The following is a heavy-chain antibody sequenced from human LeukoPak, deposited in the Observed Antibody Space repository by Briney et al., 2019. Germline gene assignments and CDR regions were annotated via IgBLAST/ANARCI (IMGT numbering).Heavy chain of an antibody. Sequence: PGGSLRLSCAASGFTFSSYAMSWVRQAPGKGLEWVSAISGSGGSTCYADSVKGRFTISRDTSKNTLSLQMNSLRAEDTAVYYCVGDNYGLGSLDYWGQGTLVTVSS. CDR2: ISGSGGST. J-gene: IGHJ4*02. D-gene: IGHD3-10*01. V-gene: IGHV3-23*01. CDR3: VGDNYGLGSLDY. CDR1: GFTFSSYA.